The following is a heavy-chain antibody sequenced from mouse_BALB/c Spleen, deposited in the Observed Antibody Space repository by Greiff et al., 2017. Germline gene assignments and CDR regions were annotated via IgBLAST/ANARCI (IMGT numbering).Heavy chain of an antibody. J-gene: IGHJ4*01. V-gene: IGHV1-5*01. CDR2: IYPGNSDT. CDR1: GYTFTSYW. CDR3: TRESALWGMDY. Sequence: EVQLQQSGTVLARPGASVKMSCKASGYTFTSYWMHWVKQRPGQGLEWIGAIYPGNSDTSYNQKFKGKAKLTAVTSTSTAYMELSSLTNEDSAVYYCTRESALWGMDYRGQGTSVTVSS. D-gene: IGHD6-1*01.